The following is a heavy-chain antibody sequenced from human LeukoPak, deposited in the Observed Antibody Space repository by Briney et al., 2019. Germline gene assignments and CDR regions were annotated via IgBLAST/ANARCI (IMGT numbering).Heavy chain of an antibody. D-gene: IGHD1-20*01. CDR2: IDPNSGGT. CDR3: ARDRRITGSYRY. CDR1: GYSFTGYY. J-gene: IGHJ4*02. Sequence: ASVKVSCKASGYSFTGYYMHWVRQAPGQGHEWMGRIDPNSGGTNYAQKFQGRVTLTRDTSISTAYLDLSSLRSDDTAVYYCARDRRITGSYRYWGQGTLVTVSS. V-gene: IGHV1-2*06.